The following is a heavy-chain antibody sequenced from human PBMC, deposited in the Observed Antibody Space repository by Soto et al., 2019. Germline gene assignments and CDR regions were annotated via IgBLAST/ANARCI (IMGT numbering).Heavy chain of an antibody. V-gene: IGHV3-23*01. CDR1: GFTFSSYA. CDR2: ISGSGGST. Sequence: EVQLLESGGGLVQPGGSLRLSCEASGFTFSSYAMSWVRQAPGKGLEWVSAISGSGGSTYYADSVKGRFTISRDNSKNTLYLQMNSLRAEDTAVYYCAKDRSSWDRLLDYWGQGTLVTVSS. J-gene: IGHJ4*02. D-gene: IGHD6-13*01. CDR3: AKDRSSWDRLLDY.